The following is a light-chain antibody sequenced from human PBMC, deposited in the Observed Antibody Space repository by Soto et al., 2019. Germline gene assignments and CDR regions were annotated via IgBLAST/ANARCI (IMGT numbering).Light chain of an antibody. CDR1: RSDIGAYNY. CDR3: TSQTTTNTLA. V-gene: IGLV2-14*01. J-gene: IGLJ2*01. Sequence: QSALTQPASVSGSPGQSITISCTGTRSDIGAYNYVSWFQQNPGKAPKCMIYDVYSRPSGVSHRFSGSKSATTASLTISGLQAEDVAVYYCTSQTTTNTLALGGGTKLTVL. CDR2: DVY.